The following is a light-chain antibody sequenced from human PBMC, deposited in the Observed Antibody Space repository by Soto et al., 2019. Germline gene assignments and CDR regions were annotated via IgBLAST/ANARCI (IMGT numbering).Light chain of an antibody. CDR3: QQRTNWPSST. J-gene: IGKJ5*01. CDR2: DAS. Sequence: EVVLTQSPATLSLSPGERATLSCRASQSGRTYLAWYQQKPGQVPRLLIHDASSRATGIPARFSGSGSGTDFTLTISSLEPEDFAVYYCQQRTNWPSSTVGQGTRLEI. V-gene: IGKV3-11*01. CDR1: QSGRTY.